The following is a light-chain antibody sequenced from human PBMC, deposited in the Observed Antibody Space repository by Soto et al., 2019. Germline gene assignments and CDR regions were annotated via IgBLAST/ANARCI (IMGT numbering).Light chain of an antibody. CDR3: LQDINYPWT. J-gene: IGKJ1*01. CDR2: GAS. Sequence: EVVLTQSPGTLSLSPGERATLSCRASQSVSSSDLAWYQQKPGQAPRLLISGASSRATGIPDRFSGSGSGTDFTLAISSLQPEDSATYYCLQDINYPWTFGQGTKVDIK. CDR1: QSVSSSD. V-gene: IGKV3-20*01.